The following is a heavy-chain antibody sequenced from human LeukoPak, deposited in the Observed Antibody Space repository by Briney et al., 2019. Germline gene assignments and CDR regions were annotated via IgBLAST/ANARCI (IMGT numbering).Heavy chain of an antibody. CDR1: GGSISSSSYY. Sequence: SETLSLTCTVSGGSISSSSYYWGWIRQPPGKGLEWIGSIYYSGSTYYNPSLKSRVTISVDTSKNQFSLKLSSVTAADTAVYYCARDRRDFWSGYYQVDYWGQGTLVTVSS. V-gene: IGHV4-39*02. CDR2: IYYSGST. D-gene: IGHD3-3*01. CDR3: ARDRRDFWSGYYQVDY. J-gene: IGHJ4*02.